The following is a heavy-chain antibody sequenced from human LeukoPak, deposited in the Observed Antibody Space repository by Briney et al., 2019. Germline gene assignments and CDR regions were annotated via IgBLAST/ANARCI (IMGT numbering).Heavy chain of an antibody. J-gene: IGHJ6*02. D-gene: IGHD5-18*01. CDR2: ISWNSGSI. V-gene: IGHV3-9*01. CDR1: GFTFDDYA. Sequence: GRSLRLSCAASGFTFDDYAMHWVRQAPGKGLEWASGISWNSGSIGYADSVRGRFTISRDNAKNSLYLQMNSLRAEDTALYYCAKDMADTASYGMDVWGQGTTVTVSS. CDR3: AKDMADTASYGMDV.